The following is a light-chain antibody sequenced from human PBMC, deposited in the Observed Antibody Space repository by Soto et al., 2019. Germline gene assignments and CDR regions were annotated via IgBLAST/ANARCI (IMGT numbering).Light chain of an antibody. CDR1: HSVSSSY. V-gene: IGKV3-20*01. J-gene: IGKJ2*01. CDR2: GAS. Sequence: EIVLTQSPGTLSLSPGERATLSCRASHSVSSSYLAWYQQKPGEAPRLLIYGASSRATGIPDRFSGSGSGTDFTLTISRLEPEDFEVYYCQQYGGSPPYTFGQGTKLEIK. CDR3: QQYGGSPPYT.